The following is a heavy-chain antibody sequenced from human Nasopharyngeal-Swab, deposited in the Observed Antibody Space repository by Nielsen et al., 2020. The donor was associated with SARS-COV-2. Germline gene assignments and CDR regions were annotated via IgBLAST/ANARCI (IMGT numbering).Heavy chain of an antibody. J-gene: IGHJ6*02. CDR3: ARASGYDFGYYYGMDV. D-gene: IGHD5-12*01. V-gene: IGHV3-21*01. Sequence: GGSLRLSFAASGFTFSSYSMNWVRQAPGKGLEWVSSISSSSSYIYYADSVKGRFTIFRDNAKNSLYLQMNSLRAEDTAVYYCARASGYDFGYYYGMDVWGQGTTVTVSS. CDR2: ISSSSSYI. CDR1: GFTFSSYS.